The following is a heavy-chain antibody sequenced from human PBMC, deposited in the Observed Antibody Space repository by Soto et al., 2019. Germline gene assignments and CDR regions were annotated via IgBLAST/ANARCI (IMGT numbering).Heavy chain of an antibody. D-gene: IGHD6-13*01. J-gene: IGHJ4*02. Sequence: GGSLRLSCAASGFTVSSNYMSWVRQAPGKGLEWVSVIYSGGSTYYADSVKGRFTISRDNSKNTLYLQMNSLRAEDTAVYYCARDQKARSSWYRSYYFDYWGQGTLVTVSS. V-gene: IGHV3-53*01. CDR3: ARDQKARSSWYRSYYFDY. CDR2: IYSGGST. CDR1: GFTVSSNY.